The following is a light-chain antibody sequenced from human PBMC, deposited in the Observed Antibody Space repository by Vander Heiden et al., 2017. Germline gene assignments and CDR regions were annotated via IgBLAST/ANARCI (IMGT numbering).Light chain of an antibody. CDR1: QRISTY. CDR3: QQRFSVPYT. Sequence: DIQMTQSPSSLPASVGDGVTITCRASQRISTYLNWYQQKTGEAPNLLIYTASSLQTGVPSRFRGSGSGTDFTLTISSLQPEDFATYYCQQRFSVPYTFGQG. J-gene: IGKJ2*01. V-gene: IGKV1-39*01. CDR2: TAS.